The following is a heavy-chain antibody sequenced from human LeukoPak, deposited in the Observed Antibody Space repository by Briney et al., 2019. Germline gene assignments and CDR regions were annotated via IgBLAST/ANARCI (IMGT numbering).Heavy chain of an antibody. Sequence: GGSLRLSCAASGFTFSDSAMGWVRQALGGGLEWVSAISGSGDKTFHADSVKGRFTTSRDNSKNTLSLQMSSLRVEDSAVYFCAKDTSAWWYHRAYMNVWGTGTTVTVSS. CDR2: ISGSGDKT. J-gene: IGHJ6*03. D-gene: IGHD2-15*01. CDR1: GFTFSDSA. V-gene: IGHV3-23*01. CDR3: AKDTSAWWYHRAYMNV.